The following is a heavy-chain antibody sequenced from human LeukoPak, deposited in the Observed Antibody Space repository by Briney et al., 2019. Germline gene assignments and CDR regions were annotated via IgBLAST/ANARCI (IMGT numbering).Heavy chain of an antibody. Sequence: ASVKVSCKTSGYIFTYYYIQWVRQAPGQGLEWMGIVNPSGGSTTYAQKFQGRVTMTRDMSTGTVYMELSSLRSEDTAMYYCARASASRSWFDPWGQGTLVTASS. CDR1: GYIFTYYY. CDR2: VNPSGGST. CDR3: ARASASRSWFDP. V-gene: IGHV1-46*01. J-gene: IGHJ5*02. D-gene: IGHD2-21*01.